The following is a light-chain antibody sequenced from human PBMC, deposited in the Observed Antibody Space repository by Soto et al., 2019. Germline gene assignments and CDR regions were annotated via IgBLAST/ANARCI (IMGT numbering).Light chain of an antibody. CDR3: QSYDSTLSGLV. J-gene: IGLJ3*02. Sequence: QSVLTQPPSASGAPGQRVTISCTGSGSNIGAGYDIHWYQQVPGTAPKLLIYENNNRPSGVPDRFSGSRSGTSASLAITGLHAEDEADYYCQSYDSTLSGLVFGGGTKLTVL. CDR2: ENN. V-gene: IGLV1-40*01. CDR1: GSNIGAGYD.